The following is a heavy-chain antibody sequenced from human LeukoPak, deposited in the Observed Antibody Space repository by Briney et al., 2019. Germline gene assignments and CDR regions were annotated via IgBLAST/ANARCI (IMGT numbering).Heavy chain of an antibody. CDR2: IYYSGST. CDR3: AREVRGSTSCYLFP. D-gene: IGHD2-2*01. Sequence: SQTLSLTCTVSGGSISSGGYYWSWIRQHPGKGLEWIGYIYYSGSTYYNPSLKSRVTISVDTSKNQFSLKLSSVTAADTAVYYRAREVRGSTSCYLFPWGQGTLVTVSS. V-gene: IGHV4-31*03. CDR1: GGSISSGGYY. J-gene: IGHJ5*02.